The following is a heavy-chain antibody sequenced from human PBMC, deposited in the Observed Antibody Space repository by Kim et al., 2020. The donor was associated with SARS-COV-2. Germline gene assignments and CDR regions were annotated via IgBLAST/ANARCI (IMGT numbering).Heavy chain of an antibody. V-gene: IGHV4-39*01. CDR1: GGSISSSSYY. CDR2: IYYSGST. D-gene: IGHD3-10*01. J-gene: IGHJ5*02. Sequence: SETLSLTCTVSGGSISSSSYYWGWIRQPPGKGLEWIGSIYYSGSTYYNPSLKSRVTISVDTSKNQFSLKLSSVTAADTAVYYCARHVPWFGEKRGWFDPWGQGTLVTVSS. CDR3: ARHVPWFGEKRGWFDP.